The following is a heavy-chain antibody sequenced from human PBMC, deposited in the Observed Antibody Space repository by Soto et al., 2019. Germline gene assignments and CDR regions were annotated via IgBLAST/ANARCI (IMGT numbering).Heavy chain of an antibody. V-gene: IGHV3-30*18. CDR3: AKEAAATGGIGAFDF. CDR2: ISYDGRIK. CDR1: GSTLGGSG. Sequence: QVQLVESGGGVVQPGGSLSLPCAALGSTLGGSGFPGFPRLQGKGRGGVEVISYDGRIKYYADSVGGRFTISRDNSENTLYMQMNSLRPEDTAVFYCAKEAAATGGIGAFDFWGQGTLVTVSS. J-gene: IGHJ3*01. D-gene: IGHD1-26*01.